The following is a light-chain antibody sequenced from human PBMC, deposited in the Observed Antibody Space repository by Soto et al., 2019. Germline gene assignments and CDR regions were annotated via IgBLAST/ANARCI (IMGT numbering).Light chain of an antibody. CDR1: QSVSSW. J-gene: IGKJ1*01. Sequence: DIQMTQSPSTLSASVGDRVTITCRASQSVSSWLAWYQQKPGKAPKLLIYKASSLQSGVPSRFSGSGSGTEFTLTISILQPDDFATYYCQQYNSYWTFGQGTKVEI. V-gene: IGKV1-5*03. CDR3: QQYNSYWT. CDR2: KAS.